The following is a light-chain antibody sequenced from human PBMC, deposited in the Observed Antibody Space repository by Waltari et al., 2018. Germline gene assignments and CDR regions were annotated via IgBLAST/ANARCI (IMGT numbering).Light chain of an antibody. CDR3: QTGGHGTWV. CDR1: SGHSSNL. CDR2: VNSDGSH. Sequence: QLVLTQSPSASAPLGASVRLPCTLSSGHSSNLISSHHRQPEKGPRYLMKVNSDGSHSKGDEIPDRFSGSSSGAERYLTISSLQSEDEADYYCQTGGHGTWVFGGGTKLTVL. J-gene: IGLJ3*02. V-gene: IGLV4-69*01.